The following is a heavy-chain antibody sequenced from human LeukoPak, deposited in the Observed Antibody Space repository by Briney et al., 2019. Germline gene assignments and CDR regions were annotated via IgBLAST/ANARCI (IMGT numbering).Heavy chain of an antibody. D-gene: IGHD6-19*01. CDR3: ARGHGGSSGWYNYFDY. Sequence: QAGGSLRLSCAASGFTFSSYAMHWVRQAPGKGLEWVAVISYDGSNKYYADSVKGRFTISRDNPKNTLYLQMNSLRAEDTAVYYCARGHGGSSGWYNYFDYWGQGTLVTVSS. CDR2: ISYDGSNK. CDR1: GFTFSSYA. J-gene: IGHJ4*02. V-gene: IGHV3-30-3*01.